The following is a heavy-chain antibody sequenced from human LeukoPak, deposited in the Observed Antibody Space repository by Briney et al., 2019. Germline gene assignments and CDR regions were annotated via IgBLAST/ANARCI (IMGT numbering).Heavy chain of an antibody. J-gene: IGHJ4*02. CDR1: GYTFTSYD. V-gene: IGHV1-8*02. CDR2: MNPNSGNT. D-gene: IGHD6-19*01. Sequence: EASVKVSCKASGYTFTSYDINWVRQATGQGLEWMGWMNPNSGNTGYAQKFQGRVTMTRNTPISTAYMELSSLRSEDTAVYYCARTKLLLAGTFDYWGQGTLVTVSS. CDR3: ARTKLLLAGTFDY.